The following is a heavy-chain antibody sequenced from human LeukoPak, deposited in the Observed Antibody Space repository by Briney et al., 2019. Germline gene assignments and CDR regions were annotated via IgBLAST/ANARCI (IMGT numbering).Heavy chain of an antibody. J-gene: IGHJ6*03. Sequence: PSETLSLTCTVSGGSISSGGYYWSWIRQHPGKGLEWIGYIYYSGSTYYNPSLKSRVTISVDTSKNQFSLKLSSVTAADTAVYYCARTQTTDKGYYYYYYMDVWGKGTTVTVSS. CDR2: IYYSGST. CDR1: GGSISSGGYY. CDR3: ARTQTTDKGYYYYYYMDV. V-gene: IGHV4-31*03. D-gene: IGHD4-11*01.